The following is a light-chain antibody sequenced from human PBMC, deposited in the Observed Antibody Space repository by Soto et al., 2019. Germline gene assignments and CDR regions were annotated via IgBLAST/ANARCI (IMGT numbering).Light chain of an antibody. CDR1: QSFRGL. J-gene: IGKJ5*01. V-gene: IGKV3-11*01. CDR3: QQRHMWPIT. Sequence: EVVLTQSPVTLSLSPGERATLSCSASQSFRGLFACYQQTRGQAPRLLIYDAYNRATGTAPRFSGSGSGTDFTLTISSLEPEDSAVYYCQQRHMWPITFGQGTRLEIK. CDR2: DAY.